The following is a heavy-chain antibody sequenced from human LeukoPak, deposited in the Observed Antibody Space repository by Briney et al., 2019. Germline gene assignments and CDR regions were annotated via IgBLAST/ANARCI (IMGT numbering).Heavy chain of an antibody. CDR3: ARDSGWFRLGEFDY. CDR2: INTNTGIT. V-gene: IGHV7-4-1*02. Sequence: ASVKVSCKASGYTLSGYVMSWVRQAPGQGLEWMGWINTNTGITTYTQGFTGRFVFSLDTSVSTAYLQINSLKAEDTAVYYCARDSGWFRLGEFDYWGQGTLVTVSS. CDR1: GYTLSGYV. D-gene: IGHD5-12*01. J-gene: IGHJ4*02.